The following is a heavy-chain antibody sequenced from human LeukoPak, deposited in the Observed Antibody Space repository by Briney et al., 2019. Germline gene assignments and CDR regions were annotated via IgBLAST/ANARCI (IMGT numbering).Heavy chain of an antibody. CDR3: ARVGENQRAFDI. Sequence: GGSLRLSCAASGFSFSTYGMHWVRQAPGKGLEWVTLISHDGKIKCDADSVKGRFTISRDNSKNTLYLQMNSPRAEDTAVYHCARVGENQRAFDIWGQGTMVTVSS. D-gene: IGHD1-14*01. J-gene: IGHJ3*02. V-gene: IGHV3-30*04. CDR2: ISHDGKIK. CDR1: GFSFSTYG.